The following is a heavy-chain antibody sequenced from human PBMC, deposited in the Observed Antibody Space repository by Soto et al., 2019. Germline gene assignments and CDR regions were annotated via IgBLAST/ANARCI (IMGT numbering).Heavy chain of an antibody. CDR2: IYYTGSS. D-gene: IGHD3-10*01. J-gene: IGHJ6*02. V-gene: IGHV4-30-4*01. CDR3: ARASVQIINSSRAMDV. CDR1: GDSITSDDYY. Sequence: QVQLQESGPGLLRPSQTLSLTCTVSGDSITSDDYYWTWIRQPPGKVLEWLGYIYYTGSSSYNPSHESRGSISLDTSKNQFSLRVRFVTAADTAVYYWARASVQIINSSRAMDVWGHWTSIIVSS.